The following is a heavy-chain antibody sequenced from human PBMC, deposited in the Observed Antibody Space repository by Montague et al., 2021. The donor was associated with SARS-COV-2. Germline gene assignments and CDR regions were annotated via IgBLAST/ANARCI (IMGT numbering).Heavy chain of an antibody. J-gene: IGHJ6*02. V-gene: IGHV4-61*08. CDR2: IYYSGTT. D-gene: IGHD4-17*01. CDR3: ARDRTAAEYDDYETAGYSYYYGMDV. Sequence: SETLSLTCTVSGGSVNSCGYYWSWIRQPPGEGLDWIGNIYYSGTTNYNPSLKIRVSISVYTSKNQLSLKLISVTAAATAVYYSARDRTAAEYDDYETAGYSYYYGMDVWGQGTTVTVSS. CDR1: GGSVNSCGYY.